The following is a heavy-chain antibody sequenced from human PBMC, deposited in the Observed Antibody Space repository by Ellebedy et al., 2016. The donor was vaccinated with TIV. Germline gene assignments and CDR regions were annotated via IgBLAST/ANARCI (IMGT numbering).Heavy chain of an antibody. CDR3: ARDSAPPEYYYGSGVDY. D-gene: IGHD3-10*01. Sequence: ASVKVSCXASGYTFTDYYIHWVRQAPGQGLEWMGWINPNSGGTIYAQKFQGRVTMTRDTSISTAYMELSRLRSDDTAVYYCARDSAPPEYYYGSGVDYWGQGTLVTVSS. J-gene: IGHJ4*02. CDR1: GYTFTDYY. V-gene: IGHV1-2*02. CDR2: INPNSGGT.